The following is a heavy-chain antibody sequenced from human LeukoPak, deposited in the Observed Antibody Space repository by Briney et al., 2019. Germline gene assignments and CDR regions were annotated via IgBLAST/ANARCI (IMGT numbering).Heavy chain of an antibody. J-gene: IGHJ4*02. V-gene: IGHV3-23*01. CDR1: GFTFSSYA. Sequence: GGSLRLSCAASGFTFSSYAMSWVRQAPGKGLEWVSGISGSGGRTYYADSVKGRFTISRDNSKNTLYLQMNSLRAEDTAVYYCAKTGSQRPDYWGQGTLVTVSS. CDR3: AKTGSQRPDY. CDR2: ISGSGGRT. D-gene: IGHD6-13*01.